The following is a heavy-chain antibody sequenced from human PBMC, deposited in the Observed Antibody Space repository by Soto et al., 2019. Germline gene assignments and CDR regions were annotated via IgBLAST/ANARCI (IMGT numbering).Heavy chain of an antibody. CDR3: ARGKAVAGGFDP. Sequence: QVQLQESGPGLVKPSETLSLTCTVSGGSISSDYWNWIRQPPEKGLEWIGYIYYSGSTNYNPSLKSRVTISVDTSKNQSSLQLSSVTAADTAVYYCARGKAVAGGFDPWGQGTLVTVSS. CDR2: IYYSGST. J-gene: IGHJ5*02. CDR1: GGSISSDY. V-gene: IGHV4-59*01. D-gene: IGHD6-19*01.